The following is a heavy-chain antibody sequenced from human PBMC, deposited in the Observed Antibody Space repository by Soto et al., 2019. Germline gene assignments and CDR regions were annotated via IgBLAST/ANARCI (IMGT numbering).Heavy chain of an antibody. CDR3: ATSPRNCRCGSGLAGPDWFDP. CDR1: GYTLTELS. J-gene: IGHJ5*02. V-gene: IGHV1-24*01. D-gene: IGHD2-15*01. CDR2: FDPNDGET. Sequence: GASVKVSCKVSGYTLTELSMHWVRQAPGKGLEWMGGFDPNDGETIYAQKFQGRVTMTEDTSTDTAYMELSSLRSEDTAVYYCATSPRNCRCGSGLAGPDWFDPWGQGTLVTVSS.